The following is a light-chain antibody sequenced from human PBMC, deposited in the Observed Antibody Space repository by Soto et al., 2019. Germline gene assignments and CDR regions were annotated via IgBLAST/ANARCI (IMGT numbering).Light chain of an antibody. J-gene: IGKJ1*01. V-gene: IGKV3-20*01. CDR2: GAS. CDR1: QSVNNNY. CDR3: QQYGSSPQT. Sequence: EIVLTQSPGTLSLSPGERATLSCRASQSVNNNYLAWYQQKPGQAPRLLIYGASNRATGIPDRFSGSGSGTNFHLTISRLEPEDFAVYYCQQYGSSPQTFGQGTKVEIK.